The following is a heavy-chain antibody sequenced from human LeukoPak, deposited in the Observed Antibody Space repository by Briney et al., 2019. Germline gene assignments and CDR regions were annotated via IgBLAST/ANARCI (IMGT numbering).Heavy chain of an antibody. D-gene: IGHD6-19*01. Sequence: SETLSLTCAVYGGSFSGYYWSWIRQPPGKGLEWIGEINQSGRTNYNPSLKNRVTMSLDTSKNQFSLKLSSVTAADTAVYYCATLPRGIAVAGYKYYYYYMDVWGKGTTVTVSS. CDR2: INQSGRT. J-gene: IGHJ6*03. V-gene: IGHV4-34*01. CDR3: ATLPRGIAVAGYKYYYYYMDV. CDR1: GGSFSGYY.